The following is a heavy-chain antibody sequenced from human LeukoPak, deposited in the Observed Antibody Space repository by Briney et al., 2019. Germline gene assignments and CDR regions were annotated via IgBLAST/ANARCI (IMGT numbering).Heavy chain of an antibody. V-gene: IGHV4-59*08. CDR3: ASTIAAAGYEGWFDP. CDR1: GGSISSDY. CDR2: VYYSGST. D-gene: IGHD6-13*01. Sequence: SETLSLTCTVSGGSISSDYWNWIRQPPGQGLEWIGYVYYSGSTNYNPSLKNRVTISLDTSRNQFSLKVRYVTAPDTAVSSCASTIAAAGYEGWFDPWGQGTLVTVSS. J-gene: IGHJ5*02.